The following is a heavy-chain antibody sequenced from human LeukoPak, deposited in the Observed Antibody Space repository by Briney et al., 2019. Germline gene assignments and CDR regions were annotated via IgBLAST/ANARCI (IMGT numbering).Heavy chain of an antibody. CDR1: GGTFSSYA. CDR3: ARAYCSGGSCYHSNYYYGMDV. V-gene: IGHV1-69*01. J-gene: IGHJ6*02. CDR2: IIPIFGTA. D-gene: IGHD2-15*01. Sequence: ASVKVSCKASGGTFSSYAISWVRQAPGQGLEWMGGIIPIFGTANYAQKFQGRVTITADESTSTAYMELSSLRSEDTAVYYCARAYCSGGSCYHSNYYYGMDVWGQGTTVTVSS.